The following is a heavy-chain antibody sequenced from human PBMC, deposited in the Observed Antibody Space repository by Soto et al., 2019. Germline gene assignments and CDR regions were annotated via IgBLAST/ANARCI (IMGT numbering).Heavy chain of an antibody. V-gene: IGHV3-30*18. CDR2: ISYDGSNK. CDR1: GFTFSSYS. Sequence: GGSLRLSCAASGFTFSSYSMNWVRQAPGKGLEWVAVISYDGSNKYYAVSVKGRFTISRDNSKNTLYLQMNSLRAEDTAVYYCAKDVRGGYGGNSGALDYWGQGTLVTVSS. D-gene: IGHD2-21*02. J-gene: IGHJ4*02. CDR3: AKDVRGGYGGNSGALDY.